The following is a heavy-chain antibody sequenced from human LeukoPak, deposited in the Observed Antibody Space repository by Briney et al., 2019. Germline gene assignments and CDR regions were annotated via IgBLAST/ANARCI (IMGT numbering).Heavy chain of an antibody. CDR3: ARSYYSGYELYYFDY. V-gene: IGHV1-69*05. Sequence: SVNVSCKASGGTFSSYAISWVRQAPGQGLEWMGGIIPIFGTANYAQKFQGRVTITTDESTSTAYMELSSLRSEDTAVYYCARSYYSGYELYYFDYWGQGTLVTVSS. D-gene: IGHD5-12*01. J-gene: IGHJ4*02. CDR1: GGTFSSYA. CDR2: IIPIFGTA.